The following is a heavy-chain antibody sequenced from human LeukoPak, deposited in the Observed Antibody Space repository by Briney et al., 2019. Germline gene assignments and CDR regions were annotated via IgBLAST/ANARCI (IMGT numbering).Heavy chain of an antibody. CDR2: ISYDGSNK. CDR3: AREPNYYDSSGYYPGSLSFDY. CDR1: GFTFSSYA. V-gene: IGHV3-30*04. D-gene: IGHD3-22*01. J-gene: IGHJ4*02. Sequence: PGGSLRLSCAASGFTFSSYAMHWVRQAPGKGLEWVAVISYDGSNKYYADSVKGRFTTSRDNSKNTLYLQMNSLRAEDTAVYYCAREPNYYDSSGYYPGSLSFDYWGQGTLVTVSS.